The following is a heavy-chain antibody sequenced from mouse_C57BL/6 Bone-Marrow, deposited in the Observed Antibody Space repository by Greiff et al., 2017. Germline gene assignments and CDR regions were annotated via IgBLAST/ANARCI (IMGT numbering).Heavy chain of an antibody. V-gene: IGHV1-19*01. J-gene: IGHJ4*01. Sequence: VQLQQSGPVLVKPGASVKMSCKASGYTFTDYYMNWVKQSHGKSLEWIGVINPYNGGTSYNQKFKGKATLTVDKSSSTAYMELNSLTSEDSAVYYCAITTVVATRAMDYWGQGTSVTVSS. CDR1: GYTFTDYY. CDR3: AITTVVATRAMDY. D-gene: IGHD1-1*01. CDR2: INPYNGGT.